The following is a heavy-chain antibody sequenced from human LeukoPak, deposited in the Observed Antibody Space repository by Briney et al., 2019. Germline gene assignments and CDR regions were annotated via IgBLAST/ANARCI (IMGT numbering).Heavy chain of an antibody. Sequence: GGSLRLSCTASGFTFSRYAIHWVRQAPGKGLEWVTITSYDGSNKYYADSVKGRFTISRDNSKNTLYLQMNSLRTEDTALYYCARGPDGYCSGGSCYGDYWGQGTLVTVSS. J-gene: IGHJ4*02. V-gene: IGHV3-30-3*01. CDR2: TSYDGSNK. CDR3: ARGPDGYCSGGSCYGDY. D-gene: IGHD2-15*01. CDR1: GFTFSRYA.